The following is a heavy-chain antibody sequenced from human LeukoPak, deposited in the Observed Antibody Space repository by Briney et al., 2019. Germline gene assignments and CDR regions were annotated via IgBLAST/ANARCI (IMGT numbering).Heavy chain of an antibody. CDR3: ARKPLRRYYGSAWFDP. D-gene: IGHD3-10*01. V-gene: IGHV4-34*01. J-gene: IGHJ5*02. CDR2: INHSGST. Sequence: SETLSLTCAVYGGSFSGYYWSWIRQPPGKGLEWIREINHSGSTNYNPSLKSRVTISVDTSKNQFSLKLSSVTAADTAVYYCARKPLRRYYGSAWFDPWGQGTLVTVSS. CDR1: GGSFSGYY.